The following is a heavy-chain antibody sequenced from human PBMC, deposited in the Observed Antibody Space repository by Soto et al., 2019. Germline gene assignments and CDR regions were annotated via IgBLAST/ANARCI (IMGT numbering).Heavy chain of an antibody. V-gene: IGHV4-39*01. D-gene: IGHD3-3*01. CDR1: GGSISSSSHY. CDR2: IYYSGST. J-gene: IGHJ4*02. Sequence: SETLSLTCTVSGGSISSSSHYWGWIRQPPGKGLEWIGSIYYSGSTYYNPSLKSRVTTSVDTSKNQFSLRLSSVTAADTSVYYCGGQDEGYDFWSGYPGFFDCWGQGTLVTVS. CDR3: GGQDEGYDFWSGYPGFFDC.